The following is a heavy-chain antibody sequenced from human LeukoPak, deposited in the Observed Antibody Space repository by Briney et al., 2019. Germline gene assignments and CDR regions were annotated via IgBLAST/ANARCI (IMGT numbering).Heavy chain of an antibody. CDR1: GFTFSSYW. CDR3: ARDDYDILTGYYSHFDY. CDR2: IGSSSSTI. V-gene: IGHV3-48*04. Sequence: GGSLRLSCAASGFTFSSYWMHWVRQAPGKGLEWVAYIGSSSSTIYYADFVKGRFTISRDNAKNSLYLQMNSLRAEDTAVYYCARDDYDILTGYYSHFDYWGQGTLVTVSS. J-gene: IGHJ4*02. D-gene: IGHD3-9*01.